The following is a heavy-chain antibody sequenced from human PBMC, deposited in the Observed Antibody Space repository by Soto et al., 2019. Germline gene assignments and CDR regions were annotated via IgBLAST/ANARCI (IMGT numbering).Heavy chain of an antibody. CDR1: GFTFSSST. CDR3: ARDIGEMSAV. J-gene: IGHJ4*02. V-gene: IGHV3-21*06. D-gene: IGHD3-10*01. CDR2: ISSSSSYI. Sequence: PGGSLRLSCTGSGFTFSSSTMTWVRQGPGKGLEWVSSISSSSSYIYFADSLKGRFTISRDNAKNSLYLQMNSLRAEDTAVYYCARDIGEMSAVWGQGTQLTVSS.